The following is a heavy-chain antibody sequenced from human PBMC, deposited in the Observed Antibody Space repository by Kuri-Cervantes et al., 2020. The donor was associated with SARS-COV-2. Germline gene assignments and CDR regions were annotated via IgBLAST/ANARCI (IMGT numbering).Heavy chain of an antibody. CDR3: ARVRKQLVLGWFDP. Sequence: GESLKISCAASGFTFRSYAVSWVRQAPGKGLGWVSAISGSGGSTYYPDSVEGRFNICRDNSKNSLYLQMNSLRAEDTAVYYCARVRKQLVLGWFDPWGQGTLVTVSS. D-gene: IGHD6-13*01. CDR2: ISGSGGST. J-gene: IGHJ5*02. CDR1: GFTFRSYA. V-gene: IGHV3-23*01.